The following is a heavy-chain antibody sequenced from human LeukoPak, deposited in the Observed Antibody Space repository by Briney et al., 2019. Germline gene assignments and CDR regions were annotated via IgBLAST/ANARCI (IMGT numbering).Heavy chain of an antibody. Sequence: GGSLRLSCAASGFTFSSYEMNWVRQAPGKGLEWASYISSSGSSIYYADSVKGRFTISRDNAKNSLYLQMNSLRADDTAVYYCARGQWLAFDYWGQGTLVTVSS. CDR3: ARGQWLAFDY. CDR1: GFTFSSYE. D-gene: IGHD6-19*01. CDR2: ISSSGSSI. V-gene: IGHV3-48*03. J-gene: IGHJ4*02.